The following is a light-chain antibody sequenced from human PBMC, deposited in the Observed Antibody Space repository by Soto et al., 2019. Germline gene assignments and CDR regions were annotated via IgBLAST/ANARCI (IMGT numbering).Light chain of an antibody. V-gene: IGKV3-15*01. CDR3: QHYNNWPYT. Sequence: EIVMTQSPATLSVSPGERATLSCRASRNIRTNLAWYQQKPGQAPKILVYGASTRASGIPARFSGSGSGTEFTLTISSPQSEDFAVYYCQHYNNWPYTFGQGTKLEIK. CDR1: RNIRTN. CDR2: GAS. J-gene: IGKJ2*01.